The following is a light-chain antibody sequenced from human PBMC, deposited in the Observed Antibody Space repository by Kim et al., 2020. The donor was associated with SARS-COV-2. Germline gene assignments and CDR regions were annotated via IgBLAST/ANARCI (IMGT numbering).Light chain of an antibody. Sequence: GPSITIARTGTSLDVGGYNYVSWYQQHPGKAPKLMIYDVSNRPSGVSNRFSGSKSGNTASLTISGLQAEDEADYYCSSYTSSSTRVFGGGTKLTVL. V-gene: IGLV2-14*03. CDR2: DVS. CDR3: SSYTSSSTRV. CDR1: SLDVGGYNY. J-gene: IGLJ3*02.